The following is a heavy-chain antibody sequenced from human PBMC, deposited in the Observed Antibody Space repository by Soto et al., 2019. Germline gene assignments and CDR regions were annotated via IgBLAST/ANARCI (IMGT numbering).Heavy chain of an antibody. CDR3: ARHGRDYYDSSGSLAFDY. J-gene: IGHJ4*02. V-gene: IGHV4-39*01. D-gene: IGHD3-22*01. CDR2: IYYSGSA. Sequence: PSETLSLTCTVSGGSISSSSYHWGWIRQPPGKGLEWIGSIYYSGSAYYNPSLKSRVTISVDTSKNQFSLKLSSVTAADTAVYYCARHGRDYYDSSGSLAFDYWGQGTLVTVSS. CDR1: GGSISSSSYH.